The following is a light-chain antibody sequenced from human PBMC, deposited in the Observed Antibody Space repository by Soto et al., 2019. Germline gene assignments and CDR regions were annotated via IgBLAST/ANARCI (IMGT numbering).Light chain of an antibody. Sequence: DIVMTQSPDSLAVSLGERATNCKSSQSVLYSSNNKNYLAWYQQKPGQPPKLLIYWASTRESGVPDRFSGSGSGTDFTLTISSLQAEDVAVYYCQQYYSTPPMYTFGQGTKLEIK. J-gene: IGKJ2*01. CDR3: QQYYSTPPMYT. CDR2: WAS. CDR1: QSVLYSSNNKNY. V-gene: IGKV4-1*01.